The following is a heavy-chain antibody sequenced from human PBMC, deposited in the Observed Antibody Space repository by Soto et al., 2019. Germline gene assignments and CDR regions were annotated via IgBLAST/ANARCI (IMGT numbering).Heavy chain of an antibody. CDR2: ISYDGSNK. CDR3: AIEITSYDSTGFDY. CDR1: GFTFSSYA. J-gene: IGHJ4*02. Sequence: QVQLVESGGGVVQPGRSLRLSCAASGFTFSSYAMHWVRQAPGKGLEWVAVISYDGSNKYYADSVKGRFTISRDNSKNTLYLQMNSLRAEDTAVYYCAIEITSYDSTGFDYWGQGTLVTVS. D-gene: IGHD3-22*01. V-gene: IGHV3-30-3*01.